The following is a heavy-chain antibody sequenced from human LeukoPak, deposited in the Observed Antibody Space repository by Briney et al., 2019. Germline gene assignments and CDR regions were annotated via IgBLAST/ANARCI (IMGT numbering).Heavy chain of an antibody. CDR3: ARRYTGSPYFDF. J-gene: IGHJ4*02. CDR2: IYYSGST. Sequence: SETLSLTCTVSGGYISSYYWSWIRRPPGKDLEWIGYIYYSGSTNYNPSLKSRVTISVDTSKNQFSLKLSSVTAADTAVYYCARRYTGSPYFDFWGQGTLATVSS. V-gene: IGHV4-59*08. CDR1: GGYISSYY. D-gene: IGHD5-12*01.